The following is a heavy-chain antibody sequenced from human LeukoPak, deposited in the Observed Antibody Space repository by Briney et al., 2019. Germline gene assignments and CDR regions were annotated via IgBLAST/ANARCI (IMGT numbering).Heavy chain of an antibody. CDR2: IKQDGSEK. J-gene: IGHJ4*02. CDR1: GFTFSSYW. D-gene: IGHD6-19*01. CDR3: ARTGYSSGWYRVDYFDY. Sequence: PGGSLRLSCAASGFTFSSYWMSWVRQAPGKGLEWVASIKQDGSEKYYVDSVKGRFTISRDNAKNSLYLQMNSLRAEDTAVYYCARTGYSSGWYRVDYFDYWGQGTLVTVSS. V-gene: IGHV3-7*01.